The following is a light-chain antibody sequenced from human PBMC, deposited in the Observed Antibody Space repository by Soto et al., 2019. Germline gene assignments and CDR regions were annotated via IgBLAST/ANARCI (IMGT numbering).Light chain of an antibody. Sequence: QSALTQPASVSGSPGQAITISCTGTSSNVGSYKLVSWYQQHPGKDPKLMIFEVNTRPSGVSNRFSGSKSGNTASLTISGLKVEDEADYYCCSSGGSPTYVFGTGTKLTVL. CDR3: CSSGGSPTYV. V-gene: IGLV2-23*02. CDR2: EVN. J-gene: IGLJ1*01. CDR1: SSNVGSYKL.